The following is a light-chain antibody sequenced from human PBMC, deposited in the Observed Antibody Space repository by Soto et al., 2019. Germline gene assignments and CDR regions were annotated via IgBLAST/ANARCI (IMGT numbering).Light chain of an antibody. CDR2: KAS. J-gene: IGKJ2*01. CDR3: QQYNSYSYT. CDR1: QSISSY. V-gene: IGKV1-5*03. Sequence: DIQMTQSPSTLSASVGDRVTIACRASQSISSYLAWYQQNPGKAPNLLIYKASNLASGVPSRFTGGGSGTDFTLTINSLQPDDSATYFCQQYNSYSYTFGQGTKLEIK.